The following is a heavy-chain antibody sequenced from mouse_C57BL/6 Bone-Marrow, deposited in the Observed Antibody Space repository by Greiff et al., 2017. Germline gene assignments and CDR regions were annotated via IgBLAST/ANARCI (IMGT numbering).Heavy chain of an antibody. D-gene: IGHD2-2*01. CDR2: IYPGDGDT. CDR1: GYAFSSSW. V-gene: IGHV1-82*01. J-gene: IGHJ3*01. CDR3: ARGGYDAWFAY. Sequence: VQLQQSGPELVKPGASVKISCKASGYAFSSSWMNWVKQRPGKGLEWIGRIYPGDGDTNYNGKFKGKGTLTADKSSSTAYMQLSSLTSEESAVYFCARGGYDAWFAYWGQGTLVTVSA.